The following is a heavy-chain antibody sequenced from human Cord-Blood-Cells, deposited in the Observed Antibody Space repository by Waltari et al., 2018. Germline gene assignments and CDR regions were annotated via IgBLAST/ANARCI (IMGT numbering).Heavy chain of an antibody. Sequence: EVQLVQSGAEVKKPGESLRISCKGSGYSFTSYWISWVRKMPGKGLEWMGRIDPSDSYTNYSPSFQGHVTISADKSISTAYLQWSSLKASDTAMYYCARHTLYNWNDRSYYFDYWGQGTLVTVSS. CDR2: IDPSDSYT. CDR1: GYSFTSYW. J-gene: IGHJ4*02. CDR3: ARHTLYNWNDRSYYFDY. V-gene: IGHV5-10-1*01. D-gene: IGHD1-1*01.